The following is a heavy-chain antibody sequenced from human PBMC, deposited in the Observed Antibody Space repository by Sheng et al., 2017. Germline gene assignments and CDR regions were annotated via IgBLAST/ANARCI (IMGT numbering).Heavy chain of an antibody. D-gene: IGHD4-17*01. CDR1: GFTFDDYA. J-gene: IGHJ4*01. V-gene: IGHV3-9*01. CDR2: ISWNSGSI. Sequence: EVQLVESGGGLVQPGRSLRLSCAASGFTFDDYAMHWVRQAPGKGLEWVSGISWNSGSIGYADSVKGRFTISRDNAKNSLYLQMNSLRAEDTALYYCAKDITDYGYYFDY. CDR3: AKDITDYGYYFDY.